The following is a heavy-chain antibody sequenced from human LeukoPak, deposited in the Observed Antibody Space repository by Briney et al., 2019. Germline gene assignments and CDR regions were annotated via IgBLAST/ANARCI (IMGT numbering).Heavy chain of an antibody. V-gene: IGHV1-2*02. CDR3: ARANALYCSSTSCLFDY. D-gene: IGHD2-2*01. CDR2: INPNSGGT. J-gene: IGHJ4*02. Sequence: GASVKVSCKASGYTFTDYYIHWVRQAPGQGLEWMAWINPNSGGTYYAQNFHDRITLTRDTSISTAYMELSRLRSDDTAKYYCARANALYCSSTSCLFDYWGQGTLVTVSS. CDR1: GYTFTDYY.